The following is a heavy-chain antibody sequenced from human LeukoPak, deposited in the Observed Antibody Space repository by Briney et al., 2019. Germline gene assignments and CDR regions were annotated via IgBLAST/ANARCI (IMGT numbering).Heavy chain of an antibody. Sequence: ASVKVSCKASGYTFTSYDINWVRQATGQGLEWMGWMNPNSGNTGYAQKFQGRVTITRNTSISTAYMELRSLRSDDTAVYYCARDRSYSLDYWGQGTLVTVSS. J-gene: IGHJ4*02. CDR3: ARDRSYSLDY. CDR1: GYTFTSYD. D-gene: IGHD1-26*01. V-gene: IGHV1-8*03. CDR2: MNPNSGNT.